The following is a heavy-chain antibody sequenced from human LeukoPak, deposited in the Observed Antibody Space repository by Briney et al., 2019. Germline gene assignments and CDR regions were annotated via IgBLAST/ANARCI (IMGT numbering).Heavy chain of an antibody. D-gene: IGHD6-13*01. Sequence: ASVKVSCKASGYTFTSYYMHWVRQAPGQGLEWMGIINPSGGSTSYAQKFQGRVTMTTDTSTSTAYMELRSLRSDDTAVYYCARGDSSSWYYYYMDVWGKGTTVTISS. CDR3: ARGDSSSWYYYYMDV. V-gene: IGHV1-46*01. J-gene: IGHJ6*03. CDR2: INPSGGST. CDR1: GYTFTSYY.